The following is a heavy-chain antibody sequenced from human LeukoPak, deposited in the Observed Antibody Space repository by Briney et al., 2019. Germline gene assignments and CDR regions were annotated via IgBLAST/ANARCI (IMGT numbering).Heavy chain of an antibody. CDR2: IKQDGSEK. J-gene: IGHJ4*02. CDR1: GFTFSSYW. V-gene: IGHV3-7*01. Sequence: GGSLRLSCAVSGFTFSSYWMSWVRQAPGKGLEWVANIKQDGSEKYYVDSVRGRFTISRDNAKNSLYLQMNSLRAEDTAVYYCARAVGYFDYWGQGTLVTVSS. D-gene: IGHD1-26*01. CDR3: ARAVGYFDY.